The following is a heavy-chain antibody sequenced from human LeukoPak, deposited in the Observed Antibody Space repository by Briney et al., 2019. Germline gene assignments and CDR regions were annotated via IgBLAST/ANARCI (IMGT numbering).Heavy chain of an antibody. Sequence: PSETLALTCTVCGGSISSYYWSWIRQPAGKGLEWIGRIYTSGCSNYNPYLKSRVTLSVGKSKNQCFLEVTSVTAADTAVYYCARDRFAAAMDSCAFDIWGQGTMVTVSS. CDR2: IYTSGCS. D-gene: IGHD5-18*01. V-gene: IGHV4-4*07. CDR3: ARDRFAAAMDSCAFDI. J-gene: IGHJ3*02. CDR1: GGSISSYY.